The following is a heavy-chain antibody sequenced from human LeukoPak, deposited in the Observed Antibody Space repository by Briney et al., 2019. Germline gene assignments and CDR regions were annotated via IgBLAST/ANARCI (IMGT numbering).Heavy chain of an antibody. J-gene: IGHJ4*02. CDR1: GFTFSSYA. CDR2: ISDIGTTT. CDR3: AKDWRFINRRIRGVRWGGFDS. D-gene: IGHD3-10*01. Sequence: QPGRSLRLSCAASGFTFSSYAMSWVRQAPGEGLEWVSAISDIGTTTYYADSVKGRFTISRDNSKNTLYLQMNSLRAEDTAVYYCAKDWRFINRRIRGVRWGGFDSWGQGTLVTVSS. V-gene: IGHV3-23*01.